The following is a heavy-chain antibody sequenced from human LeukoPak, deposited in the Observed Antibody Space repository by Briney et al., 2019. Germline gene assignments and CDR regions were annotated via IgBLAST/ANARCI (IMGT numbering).Heavy chain of an antibody. CDR3: VRGPVPDIAFTFFDL. Sequence: GGSLRLSCAASGFTFDDYAMHWVRQAPGKGLEWVSLISWDGGSTYYADSVKGRFTISRDNSKNSLYLQMNSLRAEDTALYYCVRGPVPDIAFTFFDLWGQGTLVTVSS. CDR2: ISWDGGST. J-gene: IGHJ4*02. D-gene: IGHD3-16*01. CDR1: GFTFDDYA. V-gene: IGHV3-43D*03.